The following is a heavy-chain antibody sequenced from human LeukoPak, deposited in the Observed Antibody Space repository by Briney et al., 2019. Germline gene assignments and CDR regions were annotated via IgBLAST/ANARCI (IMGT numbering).Heavy chain of an antibody. Sequence: GGSLRLSCAASGFTFNTYDMHWVRQAPGKGLEWVAFIQYGGTNKIYADSVKGRFTISRDNSKNTLFLQMNSLRAEDTAVYYCAKASDTTGLFDHWGQGTLVTVSS. CDR2: IQYGGTNK. J-gene: IGHJ4*02. CDR3: AKASDTTGLFDH. D-gene: IGHD4-17*01. CDR1: GFTFNTYD. V-gene: IGHV3-30*02.